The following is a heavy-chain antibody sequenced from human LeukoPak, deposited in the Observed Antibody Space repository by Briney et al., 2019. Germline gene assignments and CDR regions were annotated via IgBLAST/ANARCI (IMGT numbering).Heavy chain of an antibody. CDR2: INSDGSST. CDR1: GFTFSSYW. V-gene: IGHV3-74*01. J-gene: IGHJ4*02. D-gene: IGHD3-16*01. Sequence: GGSLRLSCAASGFTFSSYWMHWVRQAAGKWLVWVSRINSDGSSTSYADSVKGRFTISRDNAKNTLYLQMNSLRAEDTAVYYCARDNWALPDYWGQGTLVTVSS. CDR3: ARDNWALPDY.